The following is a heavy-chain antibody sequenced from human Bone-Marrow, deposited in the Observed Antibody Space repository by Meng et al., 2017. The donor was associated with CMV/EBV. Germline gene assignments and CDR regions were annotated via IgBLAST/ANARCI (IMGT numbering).Heavy chain of an antibody. CDR2: ISSSGSAI. J-gene: IGHJ4*02. D-gene: IGHD3-16*01. CDR1: GFTFSNYN. Sequence: GGSLRLSCAASGFTFSNYNMTWIRQAPGKGLEWVSYISSSGSAIYYADSVKGRFTISRDNAKNSLYLQMNSLRADDTAVYFCARGGAYTLSFDLWGQGTLVTVSS. CDR3: ARGGAYTLSFDL. V-gene: IGHV3-11*01.